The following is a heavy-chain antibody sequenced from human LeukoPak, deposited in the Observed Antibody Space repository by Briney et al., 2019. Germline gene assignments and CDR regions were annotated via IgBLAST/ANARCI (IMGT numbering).Heavy chain of an antibody. J-gene: IGHJ4*02. V-gene: IGHV4-34*01. Sequence: SETLSLTCAVYGGSISGYYWSWIRQPPGKGREWIGEINHSGSTNYNPSLKSRVTISVDTSKNQFSLKLSSVTAADTAVYYCARGAGAAQVPWLNQWGQGTLVTVSS. D-gene: IGHD5-18*01. CDR1: GGSISGYY. CDR3: ARGAGAAQVPWLNQ. CDR2: INHSGST.